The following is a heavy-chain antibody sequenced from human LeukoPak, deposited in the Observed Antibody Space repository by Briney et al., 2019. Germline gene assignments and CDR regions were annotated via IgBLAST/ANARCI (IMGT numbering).Heavy chain of an antibody. CDR1: GGSISKYF. J-gene: IGHJ4*02. Sequence: SETLSLTCTVSGGSISKYFWNWIRQPPGKGLEWLGYVSFSGNTNYNSSLKSRLTISVDPSKNQFFLNLTSPTAADTAVYYCVREAAVGYYFDSWGQGTLVTVSS. D-gene: IGHD1-26*01. CDR3: VREAAVGYYFDS. CDR2: VSFSGNT. V-gene: IGHV4-59*01.